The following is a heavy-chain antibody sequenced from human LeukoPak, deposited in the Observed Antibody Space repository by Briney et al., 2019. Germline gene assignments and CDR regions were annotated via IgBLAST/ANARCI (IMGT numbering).Heavy chain of an antibody. D-gene: IGHD6-13*01. J-gene: IGHJ5*02. CDR2: INHSGST. Sequence: SETLSLTSAVYGGSFSGYYWSWIRQPPGKGLEWIGEINHSGSTNYNPSLKSRVTISVDTSKNQFSLKLSSVTAADTAVYYCARGPRYSSSWSLGGWFDPWGQGTLVTVSS. V-gene: IGHV4-34*01. CDR1: GGSFSGYY. CDR3: ARGPRYSSSWSLGGWFDP.